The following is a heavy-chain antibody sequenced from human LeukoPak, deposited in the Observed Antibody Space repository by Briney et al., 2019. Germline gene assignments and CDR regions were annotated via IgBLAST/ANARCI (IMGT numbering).Heavy chain of an antibody. D-gene: IGHD6-19*01. V-gene: IGHV3-33*01. CDR2: IWYDGSNK. CDR3: ARDSLPMAVTGPFDH. J-gene: IGHJ4*02. Sequence: GGSLRLSCAASGFTFSSYGMHWVRQAPGKGLEWVAVIWYDGSNKYYADSVKGRFTISRDNSENTLYLQMNSLRAEDTAIYYCARDSLPMAVTGPFDHWGQGALVTVS. CDR1: GFTFSSYG.